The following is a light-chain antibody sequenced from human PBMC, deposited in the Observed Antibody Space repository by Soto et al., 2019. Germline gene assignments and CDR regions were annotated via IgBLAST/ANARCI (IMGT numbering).Light chain of an antibody. CDR3: QQHSHWPPWT. J-gene: IGKJ1*01. CDR2: AAS. CDR1: QSVSSR. Sequence: VMTQSPATLSVSPGERATLSCRASQSVSSRLAWYQQKPGQAPRLLIYAASNRATGIPDRFSGSGSGTDFTLTISSLEPEDFAVYYCQQHSHWPPWTFGQGTRVEIQ. V-gene: IGKV3-11*01.